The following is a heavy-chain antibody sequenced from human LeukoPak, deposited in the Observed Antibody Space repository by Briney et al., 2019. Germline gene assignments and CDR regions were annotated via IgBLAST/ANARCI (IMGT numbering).Heavy chain of an antibody. V-gene: IGHV1-18*01. Sequence: ASVKVSCKASGYTFTSYGINWVRQAPGQGLEWMGWISTYNGNTDYAQNLQGRVTMTTDASTSTAYMELRSLRSDDTAVYYCARACSGGPCHIIHWGQGTLVTVSS. CDR2: ISTYNGNT. CDR3: ARACSGGPCHIIH. D-gene: IGHD2-15*01. J-gene: IGHJ4*02. CDR1: GYTFTSYG.